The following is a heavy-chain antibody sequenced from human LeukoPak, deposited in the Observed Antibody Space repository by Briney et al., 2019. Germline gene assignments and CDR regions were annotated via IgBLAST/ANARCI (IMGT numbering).Heavy chain of an antibody. CDR3: ARVGYWFYGQEYFDY. CDR1: GLSLNNYA. Sequence: PGGSLRLSCAASGLSLNNYAVSWVRQAPGKGLEWVSGISISGSTYYIDSVKGRFTISRDNAKNSLYLQMNSLRAEDTAVYYCARVGYWFYGQEYFDYWGQGTLVTVSS. D-gene: IGHD2/OR15-2a*01. CDR2: ISISGST. V-gene: IGHV3-69-1*01. J-gene: IGHJ4*02.